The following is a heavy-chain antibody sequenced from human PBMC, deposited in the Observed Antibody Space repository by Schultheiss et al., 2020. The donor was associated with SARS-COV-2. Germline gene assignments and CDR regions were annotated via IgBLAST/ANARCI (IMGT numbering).Heavy chain of an antibody. V-gene: IGHV1-18*04. CDR1: GYTFTSYG. D-gene: IGHD1-1*01. CDR2: INAGNGNT. J-gene: IGHJ6*02. Sequence: ASVKVSCKASGYTFTSYGITWVRQAPGQRLEWMGWINAGNGNTKYSQKFQGRVTMTEDTSTDTAYMELSSLRSEDTAVYYCATASINWNPLLFVFPSYYYYGMDVWGQGTTVTVSS. CDR3: ATASINWNPLLFVFPSYYYYGMDV.